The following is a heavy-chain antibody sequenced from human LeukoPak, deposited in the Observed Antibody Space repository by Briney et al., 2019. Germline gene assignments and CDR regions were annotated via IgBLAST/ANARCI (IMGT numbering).Heavy chain of an antibody. Sequence: PSETLSLTCSVSGVSISSSNSYWGWIRQPPGKGLEWIGSIYYTGNTYYNASLKSQVSISIDTSKNQFSLRLTSVTAADTAVYFCARQTGSGLFILPGGQGALVTVSS. D-gene: IGHD3/OR15-3a*01. CDR3: ARQTGSGLFILP. J-gene: IGHJ4*02. V-gene: IGHV4-39*01. CDR2: IYYTGNT. CDR1: GVSISSSNSY.